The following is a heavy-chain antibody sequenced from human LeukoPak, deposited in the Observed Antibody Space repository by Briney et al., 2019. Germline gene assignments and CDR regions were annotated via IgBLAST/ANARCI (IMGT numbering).Heavy chain of an antibody. CDR2: IYHSGST. CDR1: GYSISSGYY. CDR3: ARGVDGNGYFDY. D-gene: IGHD2-8*01. Sequence: SETLSLTCTVSGYSISSGYYWGWIRQPPGKRLEWIGSIYHSGSTYYNPSLKSRVTKSVDTSKNQFSLKLHSVTAADTAVYYCARGVDGNGYFDYWGQGTLVTVS. V-gene: IGHV4-38-2*02. J-gene: IGHJ4*02.